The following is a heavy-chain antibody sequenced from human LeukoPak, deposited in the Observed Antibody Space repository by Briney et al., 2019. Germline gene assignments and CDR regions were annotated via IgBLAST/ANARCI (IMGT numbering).Heavy chain of an antibody. J-gene: IGHJ4*02. CDR2: ITSSSSTT. D-gene: IGHD6-25*01. CDR1: GFPFHRNS. Sequence: GSLEPSFSTSGFPFHRNSMSWVRPAPGKGPEWVSYITSSSSTTYYPDSVKGRFIISRDNAKNSLYLQMNSLRDEDTAVYYCARDAGGSGYFDYWGQGIPVTVSS. V-gene: IGHV3-48*02. CDR3: ARDAGGSGYFDY.